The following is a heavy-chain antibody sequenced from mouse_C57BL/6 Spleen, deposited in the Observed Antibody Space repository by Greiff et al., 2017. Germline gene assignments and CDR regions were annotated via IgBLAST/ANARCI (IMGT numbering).Heavy chain of an antibody. V-gene: IGHV1-55*01. CDR3: ARGGVITTVVVGDY. CDR2: IYPGSGST. J-gene: IGHJ2*01. Sequence: QVQLKQSGAELVKPGASVKMSCKASGYTFTSYWITWVKQRPGQGLEWIGDIYPGSGSTNYNEKFKSKATLTVDTSSSTAYMQLSSLTSEDSAVYYCARGGVITTVVVGDYWGQGTTLTVSS. D-gene: IGHD1-1*01. CDR1: GYTFTSYW.